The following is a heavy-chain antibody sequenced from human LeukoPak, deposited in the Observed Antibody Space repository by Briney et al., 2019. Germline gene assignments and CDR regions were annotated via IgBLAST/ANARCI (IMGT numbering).Heavy chain of an antibody. CDR2: ISNSGST. D-gene: IGHD3-22*01. CDR1: GGSISGNY. V-gene: IGHV4-4*07. Sequence: SETLSLTCSVSGGSISGNYWSWIRQPAGKGLEWIGRISNSGSTNYNPSLKSRVTMSVDTAKNQFSLKLSSVTAADTAVYYCARASRGSFYYSDYWGQGTLVTVSS. J-gene: IGHJ4*02. CDR3: ARASRGSFYYSDY.